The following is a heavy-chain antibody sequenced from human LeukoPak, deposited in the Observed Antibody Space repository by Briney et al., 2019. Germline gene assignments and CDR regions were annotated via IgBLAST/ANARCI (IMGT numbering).Heavy chain of an antibody. V-gene: IGHV3-21*01. CDR1: GFTFSSYS. CDR3: ARERYDDSRYFDY. D-gene: IGHD3-22*01. Sequence: GGSLRLSCAASGFTFSSYSMNWVRQAPGKGLEWVSSISSSSSYIYYADSVKGRFTISRDNAKNSLYLQMNSLRAEDTAVYYCARERYDDSRYFDYWGQGTLVTVSS. J-gene: IGHJ4*02. CDR2: ISSSSSYI.